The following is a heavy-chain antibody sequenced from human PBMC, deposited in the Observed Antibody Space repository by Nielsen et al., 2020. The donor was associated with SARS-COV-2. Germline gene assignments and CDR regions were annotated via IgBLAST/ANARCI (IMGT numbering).Heavy chain of an antibody. CDR1: GFTFSSYA. CDR3: ATLGGTTVTSDY. V-gene: IGHV3-23*01. J-gene: IGHJ4*02. D-gene: IGHD4-17*01. Sequence: GESLKISCAASGFTFSSYAMSWVRQAPGKGLEWVSAISGSGGSTYYADSVKGRFTISRDNAKNSLYLQMNSLRAEDTAVYYCATLGGTTVTSDYWGQGTLVTVSS. CDR2: ISGSGGST.